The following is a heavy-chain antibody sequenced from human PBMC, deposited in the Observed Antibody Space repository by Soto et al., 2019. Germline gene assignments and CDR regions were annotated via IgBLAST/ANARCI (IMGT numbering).Heavy chain of an antibody. CDR2: ISGSGDRT. Sequence: EVQLLDSGGGLVQPGGSLRLSCAASGFTFSDYAKSWLRQPPGKGLEWVSAISGSGDRTYYADSVKGRFTISRDNSKNTLYLQMNSLRAEDSAVYYCVRERSGYSYADSWGQGTLVTVSS. D-gene: IGHD5-18*01. CDR3: VRERSGYSYADS. J-gene: IGHJ4*02. V-gene: IGHV3-23*01. CDR1: GFTFSDYA.